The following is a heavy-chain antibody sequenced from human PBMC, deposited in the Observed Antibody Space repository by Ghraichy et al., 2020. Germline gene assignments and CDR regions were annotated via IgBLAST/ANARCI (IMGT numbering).Heavy chain of an antibody. Sequence: GGSLRLSCAASGFSFSDYYMTWIRQAPGKGPEWVAYISGSSSFTNYEDSVKGRFTISRDNVKKSLFLQMNSLRAEDTAVYYCARNEYNYTYNPYDYWGQGTLVAVSS. CDR2: ISGSSSFT. CDR1: GFSFSDYY. D-gene: IGHD1-1*01. J-gene: IGHJ4*02. V-gene: IGHV3-11*06. CDR3: ARNEYNYTYNPYDY.